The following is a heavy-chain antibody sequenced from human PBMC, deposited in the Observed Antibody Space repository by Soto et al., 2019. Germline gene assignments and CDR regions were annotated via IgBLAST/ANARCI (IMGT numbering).Heavy chain of an antibody. CDR2: INHSGST. CDR3: ARGRRPVAAPYRYYYYGMDV. CDR1: GGSFSGYY. D-gene: IGHD2-15*01. J-gene: IGHJ6*02. Sequence: SETLSLTCAVYGGSFSGYYWSWIRQPPGKGLEWIGEINHSGSTNYNPSLKSRVTISVDTSKNQFSLKLSSVTAADTAVYYCARGRRPVAAPYRYYYYGMDVWGQGTTVTVSS. V-gene: IGHV4-34*01.